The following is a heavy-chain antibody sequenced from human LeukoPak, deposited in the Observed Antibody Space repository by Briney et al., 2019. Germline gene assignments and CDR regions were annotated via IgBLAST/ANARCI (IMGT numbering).Heavy chain of an antibody. V-gene: IGHV3-23*05. CDR1: GITFSSYA. CDR2: IYSGST. Sequence: GGSLRLSCAASGITFSSYAMSWVRQAPGKGLEWVSFIYSGSTHYSDSVKGRFTISRDNSKNTLYLQMNSLRAEDTAVYYCARRAGAYSHPYDYWGQGTLVTVSS. D-gene: IGHD4/OR15-4a*01. J-gene: IGHJ4*02. CDR3: ARRAGAYSHPYDY.